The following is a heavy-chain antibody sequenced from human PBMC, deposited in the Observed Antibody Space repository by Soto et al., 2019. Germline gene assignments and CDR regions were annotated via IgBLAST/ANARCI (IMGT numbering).Heavy chain of an antibody. CDR1: GGSFSGDN. Sequence: SETLSLTRAVYGGSFSGDNWSWIRQHPWKGLEWIGEINHSRNTNYKPSLKSRVSISLDTSKNQFSLNLTSVTAADTAVYYCDMALIAARLMEYFGMDEWGHGTTVPDSS. V-gene: IGHV4-34*01. D-gene: IGHD6-6*01. CDR3: DMALIAARLMEYFGMDE. CDR2: INHSRNT. J-gene: IGHJ6*02.